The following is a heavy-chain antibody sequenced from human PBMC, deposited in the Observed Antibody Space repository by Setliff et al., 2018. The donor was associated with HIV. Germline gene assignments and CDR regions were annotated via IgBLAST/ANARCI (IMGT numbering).Heavy chain of an antibody. D-gene: IGHD1-1*01. CDR2: VVPMFGTA. CDR1: GGTFSSHG. J-gene: IGHJ3*02. CDR3: ARDWKHVFDI. Sequence: SVKVSCKTSGGTFSSHGINWVRQAPGQGLEWMGGVVPMFGTASYAQKFQGSVTVTRDTSISTAYMELSRLRSDDTAVYYCARDWKHVFDIWGQGTMVTVSS. V-gene: IGHV1-69*05.